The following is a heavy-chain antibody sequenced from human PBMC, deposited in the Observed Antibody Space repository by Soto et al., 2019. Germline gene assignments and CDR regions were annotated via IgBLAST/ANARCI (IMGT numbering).Heavy chain of an antibody. CDR2: ISYDGNNK. D-gene: IGHD3-10*02. Sequence: GSLRLYCAAPGVTFSAYGIHRICLAPGKGLEWVALISYDGNNKYYADSVKGRFTISRDISKNTLYLQMNSLRAEDTAVYYCAKDKSATFGYFDYWGQGTLVTVSS. J-gene: IGHJ4*02. CDR1: GVTFSAYG. CDR3: AKDKSATFGYFDY. V-gene: IGHV3-30*18.